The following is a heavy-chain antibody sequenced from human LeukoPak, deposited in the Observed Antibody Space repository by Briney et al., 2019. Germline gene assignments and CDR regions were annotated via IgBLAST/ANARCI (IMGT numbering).Heavy chain of an antibody. Sequence: PGGSLRLSCAASGFTFSNAWMSWVRQAPGKGLEWVGRIKSKTDGGTTDYAAPVKGRFTISRDDSKNTLYLQMNSLKTEDTAVYYCTTDRAVASPKSRYYWYFDLWGRGTLVTVSS. CDR1: GFTFSNAW. D-gene: IGHD4-23*01. CDR3: TTDRAVASPKSRYYWYFDL. V-gene: IGHV3-15*01. J-gene: IGHJ2*01. CDR2: IKSKTDGGTT.